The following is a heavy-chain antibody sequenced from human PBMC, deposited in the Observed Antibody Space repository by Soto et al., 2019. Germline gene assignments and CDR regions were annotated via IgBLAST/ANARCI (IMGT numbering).Heavy chain of an antibody. CDR2: IIPIFGTA. V-gene: IGHV1-69*01. CDR1: GGTFSSYA. Sequence: QVQLVQSGAEVKKPGSSVKVSCKASGGTFSSYAISWVRQAPGQGLEWMGGIIPIFGTANYAQKFQGRVTITADESMSTAYMYLSSLRSEDTAVYYCAVGAYCGGDCYYYFDYLGQGTLVTVSS. D-gene: IGHD2-21*02. CDR3: AVGAYCGGDCYYYFDY. J-gene: IGHJ4*02.